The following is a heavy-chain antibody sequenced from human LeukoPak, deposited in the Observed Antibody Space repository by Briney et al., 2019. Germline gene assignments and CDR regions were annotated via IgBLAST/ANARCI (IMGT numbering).Heavy chain of an antibody. Sequence: GGSLRLSCAASGFTFSSYAMHWVRQAPGKGLEWVSAISGSGGSTYYADSVKGRFTISRDNSKNTLYLQMNSLRAEDTAVYYCAKTLLGIGGYYFDYWGQGTLVTVSS. CDR2: ISGSGGST. CDR1: GFTFSSYA. J-gene: IGHJ4*02. CDR3: AKTLLGIGGYYFDY. V-gene: IGHV3-23*01. D-gene: IGHD7-27*01.